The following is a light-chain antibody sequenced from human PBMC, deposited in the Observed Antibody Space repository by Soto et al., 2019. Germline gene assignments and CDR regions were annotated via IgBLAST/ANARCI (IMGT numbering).Light chain of an antibody. CDR1: SSDIGTYNF. CDR3: SSDTTTSTLI. V-gene: IGLV2-14*01. J-gene: IGLJ2*01. CDR2: EIN. Sequence: QSALIQPASVSGSPGQSITISCTGTSSDIGTYNFVSWYQQHPGKAPKLLIHEINNRPSGVSIRFSGSKSGNTASLTISGLQAEDEADYYCSSDTTTSTLIFGGGTKLTVL.